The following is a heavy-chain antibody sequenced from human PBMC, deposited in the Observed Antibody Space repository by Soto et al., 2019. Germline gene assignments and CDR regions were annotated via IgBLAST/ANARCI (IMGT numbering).Heavy chain of an antibody. CDR2: IYYSGST. V-gene: IGHV4-39*01. Sequence: QLQLQESGPGLVKPSETLSLTCTVSGGSISSSSYYWGWIRQPPGKGLEWTGSIYYSGSTYYNPSLKSRVTISVDTSKNQFSLKLSSVTAADTAVYYCARHYQRADAFDIWGQGTMVTVSS. CDR3: ARHYQRADAFDI. D-gene: IGHD6-25*01. J-gene: IGHJ3*02. CDR1: GGSISSSSYY.